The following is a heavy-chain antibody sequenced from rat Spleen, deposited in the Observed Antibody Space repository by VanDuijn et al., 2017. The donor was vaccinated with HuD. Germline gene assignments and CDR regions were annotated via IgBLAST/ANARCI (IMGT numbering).Heavy chain of an antibody. V-gene: IGHV5S13*01. Sequence: EVKMVESGGGLVQPGRSLKLSCAASGFTFSNYGMHWIRQAPTKGLEWVASISSDGGRNFYRDTVKGRFTVSRDNAKSTLYLQMDSLRSEDTATYYCARHPDYSNYFDYWGQGVMVTVSS. CDR2: ISSDGGRN. J-gene: IGHJ2*01. CDR3: ARHPDYSNYFDY. CDR1: GFTFSNYG. D-gene: IGHD1-1*01.